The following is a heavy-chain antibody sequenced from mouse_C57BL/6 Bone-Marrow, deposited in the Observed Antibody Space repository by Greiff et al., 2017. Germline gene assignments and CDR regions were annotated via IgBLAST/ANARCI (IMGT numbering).Heavy chain of an antibody. CDR3: TTYCYGSSCPSGFAY. D-gene: IGHD1-1*01. J-gene: IGHJ3*01. Sequence: EVKLVEPGAELVRPGASVKLSCTASGFNIKDDYMHWVKQRPEQGLEWIGWIDPENGDTEYASKFQGKATITADKSSNTAYLQLSSLTSEDAAVYYCTTYCYGSSCPSGFAYWGQGTLVTVSA. V-gene: IGHV14-4*01. CDR2: IDPENGDT. CDR1: GFNIKDDY.